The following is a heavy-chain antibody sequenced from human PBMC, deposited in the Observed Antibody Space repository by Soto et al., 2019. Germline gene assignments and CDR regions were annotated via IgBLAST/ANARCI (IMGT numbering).Heavy chain of an antibody. CDR1: GFTFRNYG. Sequence: QVQLVESGGGVVQPGRSLRLSCAASGFTFRNYGMHWVRQAPGKGLEWVAVVSYDGSKIYYADSVKGRFTISRDTSKNTLYLQMDSLRAEDTAQYYCAKDLGRAYNEVVPAVLEYWGQGTPVTVSS. CDR3: AKDLGRAYNEVVPAVLEY. V-gene: IGHV3-30*18. D-gene: IGHD2-2*01. CDR2: VSYDGSKI. J-gene: IGHJ4*02.